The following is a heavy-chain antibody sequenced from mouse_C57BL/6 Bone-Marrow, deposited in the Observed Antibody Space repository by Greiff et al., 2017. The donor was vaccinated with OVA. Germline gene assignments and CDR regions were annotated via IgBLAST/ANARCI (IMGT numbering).Heavy chain of an antibody. CDR2: IRLKSDNYAT. CDR3: TEYYYGSIYFDY. J-gene: IGHJ2*01. Sequence: EVHLVESGGGLVQPGGSMKLSCVASGFTFSNYWMNWVRQSPEKGLEWVAQIRLKSDNYATHYAESVKGRFTISRDDSKSSVYLQMNNLRAEDTGIYYCTEYYYGSIYFDYWGQGTTLTVSS. D-gene: IGHD1-1*01. V-gene: IGHV6-3*01. CDR1: GFTFSNYW.